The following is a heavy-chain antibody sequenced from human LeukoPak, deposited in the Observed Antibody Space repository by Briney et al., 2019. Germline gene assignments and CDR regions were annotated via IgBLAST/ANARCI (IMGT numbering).Heavy chain of an antibody. D-gene: IGHD3-3*01. CDR1: GFTFSSYG. V-gene: IGHV3-33*01. CDR2: IWYDGSNK. Sequence: GGSLRLSCAASGFTFSSYGMHWVRQAPGKWLEWVAVIWYDGSNKYYADSVRGRFTISRDNSKNTLYLQMNSLRAEDTAVYYCARGPGPYYDFWSGPPDYWGQGTLVTVSS. CDR3: ARGPGPYYDFWSGPPDY. J-gene: IGHJ4*02.